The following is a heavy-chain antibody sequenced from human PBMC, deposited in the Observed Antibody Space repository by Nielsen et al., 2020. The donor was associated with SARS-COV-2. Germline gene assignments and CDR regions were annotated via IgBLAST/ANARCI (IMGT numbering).Heavy chain of an antibody. CDR3: TRDPGYYHSMDV. Sequence: LRLSCVISGDSVSSNSVAWNWIRQSPSRGLEWLGRIYYRSKWFYEYATSVRSRITIDPDTSKNHFSLHLNSVTSEDTAMYYCTRDPGYYHSMDVWGQGTTVTVSS. CDR1: GDSVSSNSVA. V-gene: IGHV6-1*01. J-gene: IGHJ6*02. CDR2: IYYRSKWFY.